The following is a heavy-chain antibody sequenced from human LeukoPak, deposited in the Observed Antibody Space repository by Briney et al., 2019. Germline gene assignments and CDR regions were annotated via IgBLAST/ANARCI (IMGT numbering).Heavy chain of an antibody. J-gene: IGHJ4*02. V-gene: IGHV4-39*01. CDR1: GGSVSSGSYY. D-gene: IGHD6-13*01. CDR2: IYYSGST. CDR3: AREIAAAVHY. Sequence: PSETLSLTCTVSGGSVSSGSYYWSWIRQPPGKGLEWIGSIYYSGSTYYNPSLKSRVTISVDTSKNQFSLKLSSVTAADTAVYYCAREIAAAVHYWGQGTLVTVSS.